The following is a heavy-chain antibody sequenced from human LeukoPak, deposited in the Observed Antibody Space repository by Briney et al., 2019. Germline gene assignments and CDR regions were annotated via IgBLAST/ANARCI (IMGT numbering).Heavy chain of an antibody. Sequence: ASVKVSCKASGYTFTSYGISWVRQAPGQGLEWMGWISAYNGNTNYAQKLQGRVTMTTDTSTSTAYMELRSLRSDDTAVYYCARDVYRHCSSTSRGFDYWGQGTLVTVSS. CDR2: ISAYNGNT. CDR1: GYTFTSYG. D-gene: IGHD2-2*01. J-gene: IGHJ4*02. V-gene: IGHV1-18*01. CDR3: ARDVYRHCSSTSRGFDY.